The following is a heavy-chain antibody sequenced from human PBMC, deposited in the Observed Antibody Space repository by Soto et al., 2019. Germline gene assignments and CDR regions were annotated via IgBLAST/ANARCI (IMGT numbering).Heavy chain of an antibody. Sequence: PSETLSLTCTVSGGSISSGGYYWSWLRQHPGQGLEWIGYIYDSGSTYYNLSLRCPVTISVDTSKNQFSLKLSPVTAAATSVYYCARDRGSVLRFLEWFSGDYGMDVWGQGTTVTVSS. CDR3: ARDRGSVLRFLEWFSGDYGMDV. D-gene: IGHD3-3*01. CDR2: IYDSGST. J-gene: IGHJ6*02. V-gene: IGHV4-31*01. CDR1: GGSISSGGYY.